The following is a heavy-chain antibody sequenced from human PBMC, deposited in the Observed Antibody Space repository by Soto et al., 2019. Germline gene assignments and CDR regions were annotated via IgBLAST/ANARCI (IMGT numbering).Heavy chain of an antibody. CDR3: ARDGGGYSSSSATYYYYGMDV. V-gene: IGHV4-59*01. CDR2: IYYSGST. D-gene: IGHD6-6*01. J-gene: IGHJ6*02. CDR1: GGSISSYY. Sequence: PSETLSLTCTVSGGSISSYYWSWIRQPPGKGLEWIGYIYYSGSTNYNPSLKSRVTISVDTSKNQFSLKLSSVTAADTAVYYCARDGGGYSSSSATYYYYGMDVWGQGTTVTVSS.